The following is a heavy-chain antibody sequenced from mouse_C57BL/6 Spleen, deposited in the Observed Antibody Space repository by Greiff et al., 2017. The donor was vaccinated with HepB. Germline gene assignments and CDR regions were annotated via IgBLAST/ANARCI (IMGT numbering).Heavy chain of an antibody. CDR1: GYSITSGYY. CDR3: ATGTGYYAMDY. CDR2: ISYDGSN. Sequence: EVKLMESGPGLVKPSQSLSLTCSVTGYSITSGYYWNWIRQFPGNKLEWMGYISYDGSNNYNPSLKNRISITRDTSKNQFFLKLNSVTTEDTATYYCATGTGYYAMDYWGQGTSVTVSS. J-gene: IGHJ4*01. V-gene: IGHV3-6*01. D-gene: IGHD4-1*01.